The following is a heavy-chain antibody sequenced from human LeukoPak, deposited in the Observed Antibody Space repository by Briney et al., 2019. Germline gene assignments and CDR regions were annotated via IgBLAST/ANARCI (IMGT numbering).Heavy chain of an antibody. CDR2: INHSGST. CDR3: ARGKRYSSSWYSRDNWFDP. D-gene: IGHD6-13*01. J-gene: IGHJ5*02. Sequence: SETLSLTYAVYGGSFSGYYWSWIRQPPGKGLEWIGEINHSGSTNYNPSLKSRVTTSVDTSKNQFSLKLSSVTAADTAVYYCARGKRYSSSWYSRDNWFDPWGQGTLVTVSS. V-gene: IGHV4-34*01. CDR1: GGSFSGYY.